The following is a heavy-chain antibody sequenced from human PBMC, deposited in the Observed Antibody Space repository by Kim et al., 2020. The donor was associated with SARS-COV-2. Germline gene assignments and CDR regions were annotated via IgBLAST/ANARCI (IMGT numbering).Heavy chain of an antibody. CDR2: IKSKTDGGTT. CDR1: GFTFSNAW. D-gene: IGHD6-19*01. CDR3: TTDPLRLLWVRSIAVAHFDY. Sequence: GGSLRFSCAASGFTFSNAWMSWVRQAPGKGLEWVGRIKSKTDGGTTDYAAPVKGRFTISRDDSKNTLYLQMNSLKTEDTAVYYCTTDPLRLLWVRSIAVAHFDYWGQGTLVTVSS. V-gene: IGHV3-15*01. J-gene: IGHJ4*02.